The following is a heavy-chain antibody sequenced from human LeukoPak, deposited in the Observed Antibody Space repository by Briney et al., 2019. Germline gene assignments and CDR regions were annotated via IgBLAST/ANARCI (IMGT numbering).Heavy chain of an antibody. CDR3: ARDADSSGYYYYYGMDV. J-gene: IGHJ6*02. Sequence: ASVKVSCKASGYTFTSYAMHWVRQAPGQRLEWMGWINAGNGNTKYSQKFQGRVTITRDTSASTAYMEQSSLRSEDTAVYYCARDADSSGYYYYYGMDVWGQGTTVTVSS. CDR2: INAGNGNT. V-gene: IGHV1-3*01. CDR1: GYTFTSYA. D-gene: IGHD3-22*01.